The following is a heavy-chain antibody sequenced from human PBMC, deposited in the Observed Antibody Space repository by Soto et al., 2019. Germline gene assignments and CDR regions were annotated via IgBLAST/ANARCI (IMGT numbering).Heavy chain of an antibody. V-gene: IGHV3-48*02. CDR1: GFTFSSYS. J-gene: IGHJ6*02. CDR3: ARGGYCSGGSCPRIYYYGMDV. D-gene: IGHD2-15*01. Sequence: EVQLVESGGGLVQPGGSLRLSCAASGFTFSSYSMNWVRQAPGKGLEWVSYISSSSSTIYYADSVKGRFTISRDNAKNSLYLQMNSLRDEDTAVYYCARGGYCSGGSCPRIYYYGMDVWGQGTTVTVSS. CDR2: ISSSSSTI.